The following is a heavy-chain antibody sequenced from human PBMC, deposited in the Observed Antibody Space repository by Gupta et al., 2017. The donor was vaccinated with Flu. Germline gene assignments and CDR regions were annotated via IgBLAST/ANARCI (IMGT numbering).Heavy chain of an antibody. CDR1: GYSMSSGLY. V-gene: IGHV4-38-2*01. Sequence: QVHLQESGPGLVKPSETLSLTCVVSGYSMSSGLYWGWIRQPPGKGLEWIGTIDHRGNTYYNPSLRSRVTISVVSSENEFSLKLYSVTAADRALYYCARGGRMSVAASYFDFWGQGTLVTVS. CDR3: ARGGRMSVAASYFDF. D-gene: IGHD6-19*01. CDR2: IDHRGNT. J-gene: IGHJ4*02.